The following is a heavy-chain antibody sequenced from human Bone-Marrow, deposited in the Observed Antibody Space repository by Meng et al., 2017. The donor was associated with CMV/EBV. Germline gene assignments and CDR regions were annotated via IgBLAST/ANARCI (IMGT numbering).Heavy chain of an antibody. V-gene: IGHV4-59*08. D-gene: IGHD3-16*01. CDR3: ARHIAYDYVWGSQIFDI. CDR2: LYDTGST. CDR1: GDSMRRNF. Sequence: SETLSLTCTVSGDSMRRNFWSWIRQSPGKGLEWIGYLYDTGSTKYNPSLKSRVTISVDTSKNQFSLKLSSVTAADTAVYYCARHIAYDYVWGSQIFDIWGQGTMVTVSS. J-gene: IGHJ3*02.